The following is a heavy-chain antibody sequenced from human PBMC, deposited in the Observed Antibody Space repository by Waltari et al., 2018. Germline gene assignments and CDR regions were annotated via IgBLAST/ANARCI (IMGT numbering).Heavy chain of an antibody. J-gene: IGHJ2*01. Sequence: EVQLVESGGGLVQPGGSLRLSCAASGFTFSSYSMNWVRQAPGKGLEWVSYISSSSSTIYYADSVKGRFTISRDNAKNSLYLQMNSLRAEDTAVYYCARGNLWYFDLWGRGTLVTVSS. CDR2: ISSSSSTI. V-gene: IGHV3-48*01. CDR1: GFTFSSYS. CDR3: ARGNLWYFDL.